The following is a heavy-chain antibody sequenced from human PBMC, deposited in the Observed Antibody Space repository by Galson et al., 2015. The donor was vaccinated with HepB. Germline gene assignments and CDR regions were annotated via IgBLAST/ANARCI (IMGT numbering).Heavy chain of an antibody. D-gene: IGHD2-2*01. J-gene: IGHJ6*03. CDR3: ARWAVVPAALGRGYYYYMDV. CDR2: INPNSGGT. CDR1: GYTFTGYY. V-gene: IGHV1-2*02. Sequence: SVKVSCKASGYTFTGYYMHWVRQAPGQGLEWMGWINPNSGGTNYAQKFQGRVTMTRDTSISTAYMELSRLRSDDTAVYYCARWAVVPAALGRGYYYYMDVWGKGTTVTVSS.